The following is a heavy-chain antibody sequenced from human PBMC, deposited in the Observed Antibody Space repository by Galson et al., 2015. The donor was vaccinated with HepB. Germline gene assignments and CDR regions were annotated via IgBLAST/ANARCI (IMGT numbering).Heavy chain of an antibody. CDR3: ARPEGDKIAYCGGDCYFGAFDI. CDR1: GYSFTSYW. V-gene: IGHV5-51*01. J-gene: IGHJ3*02. CDR2: IYPGDSDT. Sequence: QSGAEVKKPGESLKISCKGSGYSFTSYWIGWVRQMPGKGLEWMGIIYPGDSDTRYSPSFQGQVTISADKSISTAYLQWSSLKASDTAMYYCARPEGDKIAYCGGDCYFGAFDIWGQGTMVTVSS. D-gene: IGHD2-21*02.